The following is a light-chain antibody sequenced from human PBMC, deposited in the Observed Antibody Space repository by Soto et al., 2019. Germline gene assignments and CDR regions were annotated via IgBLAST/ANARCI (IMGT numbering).Light chain of an antibody. CDR2: DNN. CDR3: GTWDSSLSAGL. CDR1: SSNIGNNY. J-gene: IGLJ3*02. Sequence: QSVLTQPPSVSAAPGQRVTISCSGGSSNIGNNYVSWYQQLPGTAPKLLIYDNNKRPSGIPDRFSGSKSGTSATLDITGLQPGDEADYYCGTWDSSLSAGLFGGGPKLTVL. V-gene: IGLV1-51*01.